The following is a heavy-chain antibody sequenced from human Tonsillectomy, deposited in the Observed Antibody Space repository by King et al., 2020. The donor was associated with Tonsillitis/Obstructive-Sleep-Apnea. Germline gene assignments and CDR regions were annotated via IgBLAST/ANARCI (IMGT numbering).Heavy chain of an antibody. J-gene: IGHJ6*02. CDR3: AKVVVPAATYYYYYYGMDV. CDR1: GFTFSSYA. CDR2: ISGSGGST. D-gene: IGHD2-2*01. Sequence: VQLVESGGGLVQPGGSLRLSCAASGFTFSSYAMSWVRQAPGKGLEWVSAISGSGGSTYYADSVKGRFTISRDNSKNTLYLQMNSLRAEDTAVYYCAKVVVPAATYYYYYYGMDVWGQGTTVTVSS. V-gene: IGHV3-23*04.